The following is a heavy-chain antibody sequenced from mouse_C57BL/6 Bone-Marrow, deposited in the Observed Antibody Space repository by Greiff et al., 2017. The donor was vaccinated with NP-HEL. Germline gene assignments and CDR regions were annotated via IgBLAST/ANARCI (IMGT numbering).Heavy chain of an antibody. Sequence: QVQLQQPGAELVMPGASVKLFCKASGYTFTSYWMHWVKQRPGQGLEWIGEIDSSDSYSNHNQKFKGKSTLTVDKFSSTANMQLSSLASEDSAVYYCARGGDEAYWGQGTLVTVSA. CDR3: ARGGDEAY. V-gene: IGHV1-69*01. CDR2: IDSSDSYS. CDR1: GYTFTSYW. D-gene: IGHD3-3*01. J-gene: IGHJ3*01.